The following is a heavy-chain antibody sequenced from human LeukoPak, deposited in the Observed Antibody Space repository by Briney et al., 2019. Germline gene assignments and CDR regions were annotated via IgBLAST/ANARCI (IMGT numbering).Heavy chain of an antibody. V-gene: IGHV4-4*02. CDR1: GGSISSSNW. CDR2: IYHSEST. D-gene: IGHD5-24*01. CDR3: SSGNWYGFLEY. Sequence: PSETLSLTCAVSGGSISSSNWWTWVRQPPGKGLEWIGEIYHSESTNYNPSLKSQVTISVDKSNNQFSLKLTSVTAADTAVYYCSSGNWYGFLEYWGQGTLVTVSS. J-gene: IGHJ4*02.